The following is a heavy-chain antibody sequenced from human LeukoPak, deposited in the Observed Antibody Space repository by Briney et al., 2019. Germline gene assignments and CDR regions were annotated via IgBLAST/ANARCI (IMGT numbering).Heavy chain of an antibody. Sequence: PGGSLRLSCAASGFTFSDYYMSWIRQAPGKGLEWVAVISYDGSNKYYADSVKGRFTISRDNSKNTLYLQMNSLRAEDTAVYYCARDYYDSSGYYAWGQGTLVTVSS. CDR3: ARDYYDSSGYYA. D-gene: IGHD3-22*01. CDR2: ISYDGSNK. CDR1: GFTFSDYY. J-gene: IGHJ4*02. V-gene: IGHV3-30-3*01.